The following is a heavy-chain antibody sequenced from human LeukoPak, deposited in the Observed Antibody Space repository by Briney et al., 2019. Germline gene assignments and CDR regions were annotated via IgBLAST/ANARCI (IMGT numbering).Heavy chain of an antibody. CDR3: ARDGADNSGYYFGSL. J-gene: IGHJ3*01. Sequence: GGSLRLSCAASGFSVRSSYMSWVRQAPGKGLEWVSVIYSGGSPDYEDSAKGRFTISTDNSKNILYLQMNSLRVEDTAVYYCARDGADNSGYYFGSLWGQGTVVTVSS. D-gene: IGHD3-22*01. V-gene: IGHV3-53*01. CDR1: GFSVRSSY. CDR2: IYSGGSP.